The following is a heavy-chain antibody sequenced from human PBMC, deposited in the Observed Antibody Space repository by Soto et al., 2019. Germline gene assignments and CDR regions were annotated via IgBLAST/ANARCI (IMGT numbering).Heavy chain of an antibody. CDR3: ASGGGVGVAGSAAFDM. V-gene: IGHV1-2*02. D-gene: IGHD3-3*01. CDR2: INPATGAA. CDR1: GYPVTAYY. Sequence: QLHLVQSGAVVKKPGASVTVSCSASGYPVTAYYMHWVRQAPGRGLEWMGGINPATGAAKYTQTFQGRVPMTRDASTSKVFMELSGVNSEDTDVFYCASGGGVGVAGSAAFDMWGQGTLVTVSS. J-gene: IGHJ3*02.